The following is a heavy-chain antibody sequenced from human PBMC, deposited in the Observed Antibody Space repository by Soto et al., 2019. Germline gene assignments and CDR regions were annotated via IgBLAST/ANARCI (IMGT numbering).Heavy chain of an antibody. J-gene: IGHJ6*02. D-gene: IGHD1-1*01. CDR1: GGTFSTSA. V-gene: IGHV1-69*12. Sequence: QVQLVQSGAEVKKPGSSVKVSCKTSGGTFSTSAISWVRQAPGQGLEWVGGIMPVFPTPDYAQNFQGRVTITADDSTTTAYLELTSLRADDTAVYYCARDKDRLQLGGNYYSGLDVWGQGTVITVSS. CDR2: IMPVFPTP. CDR3: ARDKDRLQLGGNYYSGLDV.